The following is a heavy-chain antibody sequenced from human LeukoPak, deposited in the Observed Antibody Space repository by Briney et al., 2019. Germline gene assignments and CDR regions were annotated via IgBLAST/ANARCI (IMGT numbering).Heavy chain of an antibody. CDR2: IYYSGST. D-gene: IGHD3-3*02. Sequence: SETLFLTCTVSGGSISSYYWTWIRQPPGKGLEWIGYIYYSGSTNYNPSLKSRVTISVDTSKNQFSLRLSSVTAADTAVYYCASSLALNFDYWGQGTLVTVSS. CDR3: ASSLALNFDY. CDR1: GGSISSYY. J-gene: IGHJ4*02. V-gene: IGHV4-59*01.